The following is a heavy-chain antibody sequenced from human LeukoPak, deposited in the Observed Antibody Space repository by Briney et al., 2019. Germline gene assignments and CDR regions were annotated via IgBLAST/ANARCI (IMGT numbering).Heavy chain of an antibody. CDR1: GDSLSSDTSS. Sequence: PSQTLSLTCLVSGDSLSSDTSSWTWLRQPPGKGLEWIGSIYHTGRTFYNPSHTSRVTISVDKSNNHFSLKLNSVTAADTAVYYCARLNLAVTNFDFWGQGTLVTVSS. CDR2: IYHTGRT. D-gene: IGHD2-21*02. V-gene: IGHV4-30-2*01. CDR3: ARLNLAVTNFDF. J-gene: IGHJ4*02.